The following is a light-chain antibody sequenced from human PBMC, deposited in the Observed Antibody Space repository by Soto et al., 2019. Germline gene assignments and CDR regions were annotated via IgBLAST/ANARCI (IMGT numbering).Light chain of an antibody. CDR2: AAS. CDR1: QSIRSY. CDR3: QQSYSPPKT. V-gene: IGKV1-39*01. J-gene: IGKJ1*01. Sequence: DIQMTQSPSSLSASVGDRVTITCRASQSIRSYLHWYQQKPGKAPKLLIYAASSLTSGVQSRCSGGGSGTDFTLTISRLQHEDFATYYCQQSYSPPKTFGQGTQVEIK.